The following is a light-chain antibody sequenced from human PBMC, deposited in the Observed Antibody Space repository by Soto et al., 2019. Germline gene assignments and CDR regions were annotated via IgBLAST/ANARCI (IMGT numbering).Light chain of an antibody. J-gene: IGLJ2*01. CDR2: SNN. CDR3: AAWDDSLNGVV. CDR1: SFNVGGNT. V-gene: IGLV1-44*01. Sequence: QSVLTQPPSASGTPGQRVTISCYGSSFNVGGNTVNWYQQVTGTAPKLLITSNNQRPSGVPDRFSGSKSGTSASLAISGLQSADEADYYCAAWDDSLNGVVFGGGTKLTVL.